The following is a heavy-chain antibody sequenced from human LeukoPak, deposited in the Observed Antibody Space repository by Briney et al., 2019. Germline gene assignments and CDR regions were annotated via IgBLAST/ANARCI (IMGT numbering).Heavy chain of an antibody. V-gene: IGHV3-21*03. D-gene: IGHD3-22*01. CDR3: AGSDTIGYLAREWDYWYFDR. CDR2: FIIDNTYI. J-gene: IGHJ2*01. CDR1: VFTFSRYS. Sequence: KPGGCLRLSCATYVFTFSRYSIKSVRQARGRRLGWDPSFIIDNTYITYAHSVKDGFTIHRDNPNNSLYLQLNSLRAEDTAVYYCAGSDTIGYLAREWDYWYFDRWDRDTLVTVSS.